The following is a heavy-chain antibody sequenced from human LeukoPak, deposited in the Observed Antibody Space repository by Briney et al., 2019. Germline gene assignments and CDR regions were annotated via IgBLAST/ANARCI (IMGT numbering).Heavy chain of an antibody. Sequence: GGSLRLSCAASGFIFSTHWMNWVRQAPGKGLEWVAIIKGDGTETLYADSVKGRFTISRDNTKSSLYLQINSLRAEDTAVYYCVGGGGWLPDFWGKGVLVTVSS. J-gene: IGHJ4*02. D-gene: IGHD6-19*01. CDR1: GFIFSTHW. V-gene: IGHV3-7*01. CDR3: VGGGGWLPDF. CDR2: IKGDGTET.